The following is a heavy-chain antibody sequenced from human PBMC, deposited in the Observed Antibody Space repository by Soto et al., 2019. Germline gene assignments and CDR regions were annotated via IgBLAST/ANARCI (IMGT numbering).Heavy chain of an antibody. J-gene: IGHJ4*02. D-gene: IGHD3-10*01. CDR2: IHHDGST. V-gene: IGHV4-4*02. CDR1: GTSIVSTTW. Sequence: PSETLSLTCAVSGTSIVSTTWWSWVRPSPGKGLEWSGEIHHDGSTNYNPSLKSRVIISVDKSKNQFSLRVNSVTAADTAVYSCANKRFGEPYKLDYWGQGALVTVSS. CDR3: ANKRFGEPYKLDY.